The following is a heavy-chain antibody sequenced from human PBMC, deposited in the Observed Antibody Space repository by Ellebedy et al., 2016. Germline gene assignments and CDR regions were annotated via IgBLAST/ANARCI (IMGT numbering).Heavy chain of an antibody. CDR1: GGSISSSSYY. V-gene: IGHV4-39*01. D-gene: IGHD3-3*01. CDR2: IYYSGST. CDR3: APWSGGDNWFNP. J-gene: IGHJ5*02. Sequence: SETLSLXXTVSGGSISSSSYYWGWIRQPPGKGLEWIGSIYYSGSTYYNPSLKSRVTISVDTSKNQFSLKLSSVTAADTAVYYCAPWSGGDNWFNPWGQGTLVTVSS.